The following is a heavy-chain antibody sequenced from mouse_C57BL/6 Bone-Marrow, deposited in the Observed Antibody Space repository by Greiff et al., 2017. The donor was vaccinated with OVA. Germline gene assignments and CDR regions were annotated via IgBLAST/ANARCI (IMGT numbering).Heavy chain of an antibody. CDR2: IFPGSGST. Sequence: QVQLKQSGPELVKPGASVKISCKASGYTFTDYYINWVKQRPGQGLEWIGWIFPGSGSTYYNEKFKGKATLTVDKSSSTAYMLLSSLTSEDSAVYFCARQPYQKANFDWWGQGTTLTVSS. CDR1: GYTFTDYY. J-gene: IGHJ2*01. D-gene: IGHD3-2*02. CDR3: ARQPYQKANFDW. V-gene: IGHV1-75*01.